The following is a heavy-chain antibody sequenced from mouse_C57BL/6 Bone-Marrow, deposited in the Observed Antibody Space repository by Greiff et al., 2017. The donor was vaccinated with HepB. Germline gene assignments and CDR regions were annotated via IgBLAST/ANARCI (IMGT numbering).Heavy chain of an antibody. J-gene: IGHJ1*03. CDR2: IDPNSGGT. CDR1: GYTFTSYW. D-gene: IGHD1-1*01. Sequence: QVQLKQPGAELVKPGASVKLSCKASGYTFTSYWMHWVKQRPGRGLEWIGRIDPNSGGTKYNEKFKSKATLTVDKPSSTAYMQLSSLTSEDSAVYYCARVYDGKQRYFDVWGTGTTVTVSA. V-gene: IGHV1-72*01. CDR3: ARVYDGKQRYFDV.